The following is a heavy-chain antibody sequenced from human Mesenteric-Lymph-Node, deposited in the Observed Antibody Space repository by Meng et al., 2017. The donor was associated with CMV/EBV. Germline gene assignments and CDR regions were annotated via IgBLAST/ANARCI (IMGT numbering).Heavy chain of an antibody. J-gene: IGHJ4*02. V-gene: IGHV3-7*01. D-gene: IGHD3-9*01. CDR1: GFTFSGYW. CDR2: INQDASEK. CDR3: ARHNLLTGWDV. Sequence: GESLKISCAASGFTFSGYWMTWVRQAPGKGLEWVANINQDASEKYYVDSVKGRFTISRDNAKNSLYLLMNSLRVEDTAVYYCARHNLLTGWDVWGQGALVTVSS.